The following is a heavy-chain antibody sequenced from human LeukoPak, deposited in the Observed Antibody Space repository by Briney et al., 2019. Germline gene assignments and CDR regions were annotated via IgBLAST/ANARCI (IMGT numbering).Heavy chain of an antibody. CDR1: GFKFSTSS. CDR3: AMSAAQTKLWFGDY. Sequence: GGSLRLSCAASGFKFSTSSIHWVRQAPGKGLEWVGRIRSQANSYATAYAASVEGRFTISRDDSDNTAYLQMSSLTTEDTAVYYGAMSAAQTKLWFGDYWGQGTLVTVSS. V-gene: IGHV3-73*01. CDR2: IRSQANSYAT. J-gene: IGHJ4*02. D-gene: IGHD3-10*01.